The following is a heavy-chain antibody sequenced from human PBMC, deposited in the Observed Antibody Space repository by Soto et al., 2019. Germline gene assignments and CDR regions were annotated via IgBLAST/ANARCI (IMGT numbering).Heavy chain of an antibody. Sequence: GGSLRLSCAASGFTFSVYGMHWVRQAPGKGLEWLTTMSSDGSDQHYADSVKGRFTISRDNSKNTLYLQMNSLRAEDTAVYYCAKGSEDYYYYYGMDVWGQGTTVTVSS. CDR1: GFTFSVYG. J-gene: IGHJ6*02. V-gene: IGHV3-30*02. CDR3: AKGSEDYYYYYGMDV. CDR2: MSSDGSDQ.